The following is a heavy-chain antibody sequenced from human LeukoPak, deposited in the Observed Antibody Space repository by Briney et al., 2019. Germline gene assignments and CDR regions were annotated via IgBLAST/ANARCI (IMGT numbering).Heavy chain of an antibody. Sequence: GGSLRLSCAASGFTFSSYAMSWVRQAPGKGLEWVSAISGSGGRTYYADSVKGRFTISRDNSKNTLYLQMNSLRAEDTAVYYCAKERNRPYYYYGMDVWGQGTTVTVSS. V-gene: IGHV3-23*01. D-gene: IGHD1-14*01. J-gene: IGHJ6*02. CDR2: ISGSGGRT. CDR1: GFTFSSYA. CDR3: AKERNRPYYYYGMDV.